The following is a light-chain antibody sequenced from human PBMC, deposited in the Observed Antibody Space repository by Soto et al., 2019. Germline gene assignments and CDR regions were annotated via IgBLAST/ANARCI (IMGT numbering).Light chain of an antibody. CDR3: QSNDSSLSGCVV. Sequence: QSVLTQPPSVSGAPGQRVTISCTGSSSNIGAGYDVHWYQQLPGTAPKLLIYGNSNRPSGVPDRFSGSKSGTSASLAITGLQAEDEADYYCQSNDSSLSGCVVFGGGTQLTVL. CDR1: SSNIGAGYD. CDR2: GNS. J-gene: IGLJ2*01. V-gene: IGLV1-40*01.